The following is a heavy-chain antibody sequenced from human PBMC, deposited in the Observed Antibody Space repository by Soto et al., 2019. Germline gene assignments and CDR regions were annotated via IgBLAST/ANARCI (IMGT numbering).Heavy chain of an antibody. J-gene: IGHJ3*02. CDR1: GFTFSNAW. V-gene: IGHV3-15*01. D-gene: IGHD2-21*01. CDR2: IKSKTDGGTT. CDR3: PSEGTVGIGAFDI. Sequence: GGSLRLSCAASGFTFSNAWMSWVRQAPGKGLEWVGRIKSKTDGGTTDYAAPVKVRFTISRDDSKNTLYLQMNSLKTEDTAVYYCPSEGTVGIGAFDIWGQGTMVTVSS.